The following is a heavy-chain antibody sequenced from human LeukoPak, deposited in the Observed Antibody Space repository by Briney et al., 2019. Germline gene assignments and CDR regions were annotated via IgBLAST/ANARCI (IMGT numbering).Heavy chain of an antibody. CDR3: AGGEPYVY. V-gene: IGHV3-33*01. D-gene: IGHD1-14*01. Sequence: PGGSLRLSCAASGFTFTTYGMHWVRQAPGKGLEWVAIIWYDGSNKYYADSVRGRFTISRDNSKNTLYLQMNSLRVEGTAMYYCAGGEPYVYWGQGTLVTVSS. J-gene: IGHJ4*02. CDR1: GFTFTTYG. CDR2: IWYDGSNK.